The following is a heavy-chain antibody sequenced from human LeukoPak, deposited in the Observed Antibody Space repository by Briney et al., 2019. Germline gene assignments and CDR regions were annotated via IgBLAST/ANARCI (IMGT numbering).Heavy chain of an antibody. V-gene: IGHV3-48*03. J-gene: IGHJ4*02. CDR1: GFTFSSYE. D-gene: IGHD2-15*01. CDR2: ISSSGSTI. CDR3: ARDYCSGGSCYSDY. Sequence: GGSLRLSCAASGFTFSSYEMNWVRQAPGKGLEWVSYISSSGSTIYYADSVKGRFTISRDNAKNSLYLQMNSLRAEDTAVYYCARDYCSGGSCYSDYWGQGILVTVSS.